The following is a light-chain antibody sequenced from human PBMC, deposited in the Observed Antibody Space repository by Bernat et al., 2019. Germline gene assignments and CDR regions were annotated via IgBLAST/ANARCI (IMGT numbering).Light chain of an antibody. Sequence: DIQMTQSPSSLSASVGDRVTITCRASQSISNYLNWYQQKPGKVPKALIYAASSLQSGVPSRFSGSGSGTDFTLTISSLQPEDFATYYCQQSYSNPPTFGGGTEVEIK. CDR2: AAS. CDR3: QQSYSNPPT. J-gene: IGKJ4*01. V-gene: IGKV1-39*01. CDR1: QSISNY.